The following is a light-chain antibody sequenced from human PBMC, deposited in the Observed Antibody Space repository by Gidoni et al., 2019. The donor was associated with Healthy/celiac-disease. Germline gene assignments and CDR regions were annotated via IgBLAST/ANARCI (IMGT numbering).Light chain of an antibody. Sequence: QSALTQPASVSGSPGQSITISCTGTSSDVGSYNLVSWYPPHPGKAPKLMIYEGSKRPSGVSNRFSGSKSGNTASLTISVLQAEDEADYYCCSYAGSSTPVVFGGGTKLTVL. J-gene: IGLJ2*01. CDR2: EGS. V-gene: IGLV2-23*01. CDR1: SSDVGSYNL. CDR3: CSYAGSSTPVV.